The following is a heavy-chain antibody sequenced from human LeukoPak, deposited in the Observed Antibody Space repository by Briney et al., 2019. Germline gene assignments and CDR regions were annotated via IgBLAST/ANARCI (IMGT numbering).Heavy chain of an antibody. V-gene: IGHV3-9*01. CDR1: GFTFDDFA. CDR3: AKDRGDDRRWYGPYLDV. D-gene: IGHD6-13*01. J-gene: IGHJ6*03. CDR2: ISWNSGSK. Sequence: PGGSLRLSCTASGFTFDDFAMHWVRQVPGKGLEWVSGISWNSGSKGYTESVRGRFLISRDNARKSLYLQMDSLRAEDTALYYCAKDRGDDRRWYGPYLDVWGKGTPVTVSS.